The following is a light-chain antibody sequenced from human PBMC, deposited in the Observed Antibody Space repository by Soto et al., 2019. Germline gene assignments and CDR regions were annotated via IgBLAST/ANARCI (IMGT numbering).Light chain of an antibody. Sequence: QSALTQPASVSGSPGQSITISCTGTSSDVGGYNYVSWYQQHPGKAPKHMIYEASNHPSGVSNRFAGSKSGNTTSLTISGRQAEDEADYYCSSYTSSSTDYVFGTGTKLTVL. CDR1: SSDVGGYNY. V-gene: IGLV2-14*01. J-gene: IGLJ1*01. CDR3: SSYTSSSTDYV. CDR2: EAS.